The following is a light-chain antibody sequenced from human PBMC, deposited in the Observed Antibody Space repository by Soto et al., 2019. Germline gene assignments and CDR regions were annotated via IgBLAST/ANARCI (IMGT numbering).Light chain of an antibody. Sequence: DIQMTQSPSTLSASVGDRVTITCRANESISSWLAWYQQKPGKAPKLLIYKASSLESGVPSRFSDSESGTEFTLTISSLQPDDFATYYCQQYNSYLITFGQGTRLEIK. CDR1: ESISSW. V-gene: IGKV1-5*03. CDR2: KAS. J-gene: IGKJ5*01. CDR3: QQYNSYLIT.